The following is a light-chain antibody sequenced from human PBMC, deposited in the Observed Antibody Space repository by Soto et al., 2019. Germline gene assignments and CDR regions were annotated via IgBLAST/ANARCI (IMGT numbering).Light chain of an antibody. CDR3: SSYTSSATFL. Sequence: QSVLTQPPSVSGSPGQSVTISCTGTSSDVGYYDRVSWYQQPPGTAPKLMIYEVRNRPSGVPDRFSGSKSGNTASLTISGLQPEDEAHYYCSSYTSSATFLFGGGTKLTVL. CDR2: EVR. J-gene: IGLJ2*01. V-gene: IGLV2-18*02. CDR1: SSDVGYYDR.